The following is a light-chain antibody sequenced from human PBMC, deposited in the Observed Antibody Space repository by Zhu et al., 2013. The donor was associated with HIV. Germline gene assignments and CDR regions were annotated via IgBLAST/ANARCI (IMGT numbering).Light chain of an antibody. J-gene: IGLJ3*02. Sequence: QSVLTQPPSASGTPGQTVTISCSGSISNIGSNVLNWYQQVPGAAPKLLMFSNNQRPSGVPDRFSGSKSGTSAFLAISGLQSADEADYYCAAWDDSLNGPVFGGGTKLDRP. V-gene: IGLV1-44*01. CDR3: AAWDDSLNGPV. CDR2: SNN. CDR1: ISNIGSNV.